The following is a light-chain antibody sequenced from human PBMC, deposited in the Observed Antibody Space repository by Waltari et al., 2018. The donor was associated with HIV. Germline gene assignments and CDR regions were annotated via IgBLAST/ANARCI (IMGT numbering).Light chain of an antibody. V-gene: IGLV1-40*01. Sequence: QSVLTKPPSVSGAPGQRVTISCTGSSSNIGPIHDGHWYQQVPGKDPKLWSEGNSNRPFGVPDRVSGSKSGTSASLVIAGLQAEEEADYYCQSYDTSLSGVVFGGGTKLTVL. CDR2: GNS. J-gene: IGLJ2*01. CDR3: QSYDTSLSGVV. CDR1: SSNIGPIHD.